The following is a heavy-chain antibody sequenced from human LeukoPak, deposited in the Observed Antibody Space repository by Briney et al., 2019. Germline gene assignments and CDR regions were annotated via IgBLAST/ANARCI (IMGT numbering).Heavy chain of an antibody. CDR2: IDTTTGNP. D-gene: IGHD3-10*01. J-gene: IGHJ4*02. CDR3: VRGTPTPGMDY. CDR1: GYPFSAHF. V-gene: IGHV7-4-1*02. Sequence: PRASVKVSCKASGYPFSAHFLNWVRQAPGQGLEWMGNIDTTTGNPRYAQDFTGRFVFSLDTSVSTAYLQITSLKADDTAAYYCVRGTPTPGMDYWGQGTQVTVSS.